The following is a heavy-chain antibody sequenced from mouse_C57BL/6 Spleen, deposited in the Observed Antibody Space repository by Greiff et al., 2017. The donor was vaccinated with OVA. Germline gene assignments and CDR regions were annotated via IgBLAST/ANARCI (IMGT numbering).Heavy chain of an antibody. CDR2: INPSTGGT. V-gene: IGHV1-42*01. CDR3: AMGDYDRTY. D-gene: IGHD2-4*01. J-gene: IGHJ3*01. Sequence: EVQLQQSGPELVKPGASVKISCKASGYSFTGYYMNWVKQSPEKSLEWIGEINPSTGGTTYNQKFKAKATLTVDKSSSTAYMQLKSLTSEDSAVYYCAMGDYDRTYWGQGTLVTVSA. CDR1: GYSFTGYY.